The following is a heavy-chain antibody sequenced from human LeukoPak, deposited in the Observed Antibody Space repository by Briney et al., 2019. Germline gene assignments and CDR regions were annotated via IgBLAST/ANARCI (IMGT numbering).Heavy chain of an antibody. CDR2: IYTSGST. CDR3: VGGRDGYNSGAFDI. J-gene: IGHJ3*02. CDR1: GGSISSYY. D-gene: IGHD5-24*01. Sequence: PSETLSLTCTVSGGSISSYYWSWIRQPTGKGLDWIGRIYTSGSTNNPSLKSRVTLSVDTSKNQFSLKLSSVTAADTAVYYCVGGRDGYNSGAFDIWGQGTMVTVSS. V-gene: IGHV4-4*07.